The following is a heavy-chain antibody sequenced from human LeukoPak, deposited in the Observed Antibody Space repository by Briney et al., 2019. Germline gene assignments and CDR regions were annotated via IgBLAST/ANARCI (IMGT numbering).Heavy chain of an antibody. CDR3: AKGGYYDILTGYYFDY. CDR2: ISGSGGST. CDR1: GFTFSSYA. Sequence: GGSLRLSCAASGFTFSSYAMSWVRQAPVKGLEWVSAISGSGGSTYYADSVKGRFTISRDNSKNTLYLQMNSLRAEDTAVYYCAKGGYYDILTGYYFDYWGQGTLVTVSS. J-gene: IGHJ4*02. D-gene: IGHD3-9*01. V-gene: IGHV3-23*01.